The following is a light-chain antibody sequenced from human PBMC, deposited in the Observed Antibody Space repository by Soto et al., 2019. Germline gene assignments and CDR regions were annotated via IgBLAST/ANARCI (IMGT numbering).Light chain of an antibody. CDR3: MQALQTWT. CDR2: LGS. J-gene: IGKJ1*01. Sequence: DIVMTQSPLSLPVTPGEPASISCRSSQSLLHSNGYNYLDWYLQKPGQSPQLLIYLGSNRASGVPDRCSGSGVGTDFKLKISRVGAEDVGVYYCMQALQTWTFGQGTKVEIK. CDR1: QSLLHSNGYNY. V-gene: IGKV2-28*01.